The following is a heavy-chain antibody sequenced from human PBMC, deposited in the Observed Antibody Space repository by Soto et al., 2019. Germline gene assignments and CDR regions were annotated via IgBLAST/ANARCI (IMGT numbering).Heavy chain of an antibody. Sequence: GASVKVSCKASGGTFSSYAISWVRQAPGQGLEWMGGIIPIFGTANYAQKFQGRATITADESTSTAYMELSSLRSEDTAVYYCARVSPDAFDIWGQGTMVTVSS. J-gene: IGHJ3*02. CDR2: IIPIFGTA. CDR1: GGTFSSYA. V-gene: IGHV1-69*13. CDR3: ARVSPDAFDI.